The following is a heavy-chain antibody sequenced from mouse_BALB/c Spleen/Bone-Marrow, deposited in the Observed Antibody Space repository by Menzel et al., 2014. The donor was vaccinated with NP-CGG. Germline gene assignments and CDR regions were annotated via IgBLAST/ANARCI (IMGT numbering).Heavy chain of an antibody. J-gene: IGHJ3*01. CDR1: GFTFSSFG. Sequence: DVKLVESGGGLVQPGGSRKLSCAASGFTFSSFGMHWIRQAPEKGLEWVAYISSGSNTIYYEDTVKGRFTISRDNPKNTLFLQMTSLRPEDTAMYYCARRGTMITAGPFAYWGQGTLVTVSA. V-gene: IGHV5-17*02. CDR2: ISSGSNTI. D-gene: IGHD2-4*01. CDR3: ARRGTMITAGPFAY.